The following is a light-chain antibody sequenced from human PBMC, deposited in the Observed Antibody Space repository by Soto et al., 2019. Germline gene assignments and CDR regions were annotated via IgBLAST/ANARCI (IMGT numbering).Light chain of an antibody. V-gene: IGKV1-9*01. CDR2: TAS. J-gene: IGKJ1*01. CDR1: QGISSY. Sequence: DIQLTQSPSFLSASVGDRITITCRASQGISSYLAWYQQTPGKAPKLLIYTASTLQSGVPSRFSGSGSGTEFTLTISSLQPEDCATCYCQQLNSYPPWTFGQGTKVEI. CDR3: QQLNSYPPWT.